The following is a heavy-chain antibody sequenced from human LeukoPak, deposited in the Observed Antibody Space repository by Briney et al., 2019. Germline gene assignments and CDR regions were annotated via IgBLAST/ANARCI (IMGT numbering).Heavy chain of an antibody. J-gene: IGHJ4*02. CDR3: ARLYDFWSPGRYYFDY. CDR2: ISAYNGNT. Sequence: ASVKVSCKASGYTFTSYGISWVRQAPGQGLEWMGWISAYNGNTNYAQKLQGRVTMTTDTSTSTAYMELRSLRSDDTAVYYCARLYDFWSPGRYYFDYWGQGTLVTVSS. V-gene: IGHV1-18*01. D-gene: IGHD3-3*01. CDR1: GYTFTSYG.